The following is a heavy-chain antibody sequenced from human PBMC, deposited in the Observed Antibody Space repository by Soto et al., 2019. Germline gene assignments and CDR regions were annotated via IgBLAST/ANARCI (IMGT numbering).Heavy chain of an antibody. CDR2: ISGSDYI. CDR3: AREHYGSSPGYYYYYGMDV. Sequence: PGGSLRLSCAASGFTFNTYTMNWVRQAPGKGLEWVSSISGSDYIYYADSVKGRFTISRDNAKNSLFLQMNSLRAEDTAVYFCAREHYGSSPGYYYYYGMDVWGQGTTVTVSS. D-gene: IGHD6-6*01. V-gene: IGHV3-21*01. J-gene: IGHJ6*02. CDR1: GFTFNTYT.